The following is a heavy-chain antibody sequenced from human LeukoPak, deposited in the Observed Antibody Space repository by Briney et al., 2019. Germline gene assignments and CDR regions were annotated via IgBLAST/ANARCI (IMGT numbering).Heavy chain of an antibody. CDR2: IIPILGIA. J-gene: IGHJ4*02. Sequence: SVKVSCKASGGTFSSYAISWVRQAPGQGLEWMGRIIPILGIAKYAQKFQGRVTITAHKSTSTAYMELSSLRSEDTAVYYCARALGSHGREIDYWGQGTLVTVSS. V-gene: IGHV1-69*04. D-gene: IGHD1-26*01. CDR1: GGTFSSYA. CDR3: ARALGSHGREIDY.